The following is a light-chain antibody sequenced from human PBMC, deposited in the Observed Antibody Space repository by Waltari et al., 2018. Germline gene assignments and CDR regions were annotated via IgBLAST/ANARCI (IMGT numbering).Light chain of an antibody. CDR3: CSYAGSSTPWV. Sequence: QSALTQPASVSGSPGQSITISCTGTRSDVGGYNLVSWYQKHPGKAPKLMLYEGSKRPAGVSNRFSGSKSGNTASLTISGLQAEDEADYYCCSYAGSSTPWVFGGGTKLTVL. CDR2: EGS. CDR1: RSDVGGYNL. V-gene: IGLV2-23*01. J-gene: IGLJ3*02.